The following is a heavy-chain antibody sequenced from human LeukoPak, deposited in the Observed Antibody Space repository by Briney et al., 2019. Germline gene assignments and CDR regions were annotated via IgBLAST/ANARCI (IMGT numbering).Heavy chain of an antibody. D-gene: IGHD3-10*01. V-gene: IGHV1-2*02. Sequence: ASVKVSCKASGYTFTGYYMHWVRQAPGQGLEWMGWINPNSGGTNYAQKFQGRVTMTRDTSISTAYMELSRLRSDDTAVYYCARGRVVTMVRGVIPYMDVWGKGTTVTVSS. CDR2: INPNSGGT. J-gene: IGHJ6*03. CDR3: ARGRVVTMVRGVIPYMDV. CDR1: GYTFTGYY.